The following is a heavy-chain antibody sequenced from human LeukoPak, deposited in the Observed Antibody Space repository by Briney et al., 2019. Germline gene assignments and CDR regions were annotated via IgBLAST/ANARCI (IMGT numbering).Heavy chain of an antibody. CDR2: ISSSGSTI. D-gene: IGHD2-2*01. V-gene: IGHV3-48*03. CDR1: GFTLSGYE. CDR3: ARDSRYCSSTSCYVNYYMNV. Sequence: PGGSLRLSCAASGFTLSGYEMNWVRQAPGKGLEWVSHISSSGSTIYYADSVKGRFTISRDNAQNSLYLQMNSLRAEDTAVYYCARDSRYCSSTSCYVNYYMNVWGKGTTVTISS. J-gene: IGHJ6*03.